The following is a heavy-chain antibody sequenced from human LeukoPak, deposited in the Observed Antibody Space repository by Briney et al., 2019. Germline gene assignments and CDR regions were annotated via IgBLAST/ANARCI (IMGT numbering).Heavy chain of an antibody. CDR3: ARSQMEAATFFDY. D-gene: IGHD1-26*01. Sequence: GGSLRLSCAASGFTFRDYYMSWLRQAPGKGLEWVSYICRDSSTLYYADPVKGRFIISSDNAKNSLYLQMSSLRAEGTAVYYCARSQMEAATFFDYWGRGTLVSVSS. CDR2: ICRDSSTL. J-gene: IGHJ4*02. V-gene: IGHV3-11*01. CDR1: GFTFRDYY.